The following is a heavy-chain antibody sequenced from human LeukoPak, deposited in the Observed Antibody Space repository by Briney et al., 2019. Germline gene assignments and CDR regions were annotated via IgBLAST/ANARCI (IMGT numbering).Heavy chain of an antibody. Sequence: ASVTVSCTASGYTFTSYGISWVRQAPGQGLEWMGWISAYNGNTNYAQKLQGRVTMTTDTSTSTAYMELRSLRSDDTAVYYCARWDELSLRYYGMDVWGQGTTVTVSS. CDR1: GYTFTSYG. CDR2: ISAYNGNT. D-gene: IGHD1-7*01. J-gene: IGHJ6*02. CDR3: ARWDELSLRYYGMDV. V-gene: IGHV1-18*01.